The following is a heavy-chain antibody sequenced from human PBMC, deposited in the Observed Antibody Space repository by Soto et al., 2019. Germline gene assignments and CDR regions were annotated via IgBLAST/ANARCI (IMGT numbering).Heavy chain of an antibody. J-gene: IGHJ6*02. CDR3: AKEVVPASPYYYYGMDV. CDR2: ISGSGGST. Sequence: GGSLRLSCAASGFTYSSYGLSWVRQAPGKGLEWVSAISGSGGSTYYADSVKGRFTISRDNSKKTLYLPMNSLRAEDTAVYYCAKEVVPASPYYYYGMDVWGQGTTVTVSS. V-gene: IGHV3-23*01. D-gene: IGHD2-2*01. CDR1: GFTYSSYG.